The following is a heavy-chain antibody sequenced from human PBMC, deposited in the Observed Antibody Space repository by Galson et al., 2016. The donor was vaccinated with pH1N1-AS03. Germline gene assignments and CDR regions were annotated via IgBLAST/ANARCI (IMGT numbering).Heavy chain of an antibody. V-gene: IGHV3-48*02. J-gene: IGHJ4*02. CDR1: GFTFSRYS. D-gene: IGHD2-15*01. CDR3: ARDGGSGGLYYFEY. Sequence: SLRLSCAASGFTFSRYSMNWVRQAPGKGLEWVSYISSDSTTMYYAESVRGRVTISRDNARDSLHLQMNSLRDEDTAIYYCARDGGSGGLYYFEYWGQGALVTVSS. CDR2: ISSDSTTM.